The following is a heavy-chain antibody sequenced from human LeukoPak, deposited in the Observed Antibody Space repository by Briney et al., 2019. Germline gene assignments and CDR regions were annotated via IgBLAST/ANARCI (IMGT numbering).Heavy chain of an antibody. V-gene: IGHV4-59*01. CDR3: AETAAHYDILTGFSYYYGMDV. Sequence: SETLSLTCTVSGGSISSYYWSWIRQPPGKGLEWIGYIYYSGSTNYNPSLKSRVTISVDTSKNQFSLKLSSVTAADTAVYYCAETAAHYDILTGFSYYYGMDVWGQGTTVTVSS. CDR1: GGSISSYY. D-gene: IGHD3-9*01. J-gene: IGHJ6*02. CDR2: IYYSGST.